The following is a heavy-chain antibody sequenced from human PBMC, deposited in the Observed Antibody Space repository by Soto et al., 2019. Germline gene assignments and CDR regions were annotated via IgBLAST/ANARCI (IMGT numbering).Heavy chain of an antibody. CDR3: ARVVVAATSNYYYYGMDV. CDR1: GGSISSGGYY. CDR2: IYYSGST. V-gene: IGHV4-31*03. Sequence: LSLTCTVSGGSISSGGYYWSWIRQHPGKGLEWIGYIYYSGSTYYNPSLKSRVTISVDTSKNQFSLKLSSVTAADTAVYYCARVVVAATSNYYYYGMDVWGQGTTVTVSS. J-gene: IGHJ6*02. D-gene: IGHD2-15*01.